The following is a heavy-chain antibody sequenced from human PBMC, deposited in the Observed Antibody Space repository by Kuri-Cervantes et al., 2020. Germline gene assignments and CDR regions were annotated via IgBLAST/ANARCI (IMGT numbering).Heavy chain of an antibody. D-gene: IGHD4-17*01. V-gene: IGHV3-23*01. J-gene: IGHJ4*02. Sequence: GESLKFSCAASGFTFSSHSMSWVRQAPGKGLEWVSAISGSGGSTYYADSVKGRFPISRDNSKNTLYLQINSLRTEDTAVYYFPKKLGLDGDPLDYWGQGTLVTVSS. CDR2: ISGSGGST. CDR3: PKKLGLDGDPLDY. CDR1: GFTFSSHS.